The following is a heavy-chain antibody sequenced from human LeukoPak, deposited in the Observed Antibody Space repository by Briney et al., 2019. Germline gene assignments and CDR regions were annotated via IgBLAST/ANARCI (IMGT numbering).Heavy chain of an antibody. CDR3: AIVTYDTRGYSPFDC. J-gene: IGHJ4*02. Sequence: ASVKDSCKASGYTFTGYYMHWVRQAPGQGLDWMGWINPNSGDTNYAQNFQGRVSMTRDTSISTAYMELSRLSSDDTAVYYCAIVTYDTRGYSPFDCWGQGTLITVSS. D-gene: IGHD3-22*01. CDR2: INPNSGDT. CDR1: GYTFTGYY. V-gene: IGHV1-2*02.